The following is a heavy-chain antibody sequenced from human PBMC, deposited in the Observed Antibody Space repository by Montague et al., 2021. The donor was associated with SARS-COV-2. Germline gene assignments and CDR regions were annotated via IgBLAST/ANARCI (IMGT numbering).Heavy chain of an antibody. V-gene: IGHV4-39*01. CDR1: GGSISSSSYY. J-gene: IGHJ6*02. D-gene: IGHD1-26*01. CDR3: ARTATGGATHYYYGMDV. CDR2: IYYSGGT. Sequence: SETLSLTCTVSGGSISSSSYYWGWIRQPPGKGLEWIGVIYYSGGTYYNPSLKSRVTISVDTSKNQFSLKLSSVTAADTAVYYCARTATGGATHYYYGMDVWGQGTTVTVSS.